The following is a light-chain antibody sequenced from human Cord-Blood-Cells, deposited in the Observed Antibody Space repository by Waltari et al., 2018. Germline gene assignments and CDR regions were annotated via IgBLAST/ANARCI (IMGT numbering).Light chain of an antibody. J-gene: IGLJ1*01. CDR1: SSDVGVYNY. CDR3: SSYTSSSTLV. V-gene: IGLV2-14*01. CDR2: DVS. Sequence: QSALTQSASVSVSPGQSITISCTGPSSDVGVYNYVSWYQQHPGKAPKLMIYDVSNRPSGVSNRFSGSKSGNTASLTISGLQAEDEADYYCSSYTSSSTLVFGTGTKVTVL.